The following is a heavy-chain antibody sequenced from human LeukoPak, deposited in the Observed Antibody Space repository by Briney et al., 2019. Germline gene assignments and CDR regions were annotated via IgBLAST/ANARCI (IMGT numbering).Heavy chain of an antibody. Sequence: ASVKVSCKASGYTFTGYYMHWVRQAPGQGLEWMGWINPNSGGTSYAQKFQGWVTMTRDTSISTAYMELSRLRSDDTAVYYCARVKTRYYDSSGLEYWGQGTLVTVSS. J-gene: IGHJ4*02. CDR3: ARVKTRYYDSSGLEY. V-gene: IGHV1-2*04. CDR1: GYTFTGYY. D-gene: IGHD3-22*01. CDR2: INPNSGGT.